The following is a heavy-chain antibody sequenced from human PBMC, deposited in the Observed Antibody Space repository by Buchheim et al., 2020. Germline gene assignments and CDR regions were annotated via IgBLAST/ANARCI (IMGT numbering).Heavy chain of an antibody. CDR3: AKDMDYYGSAPSG. V-gene: IGHV3-30*18. Sequence: QVQLVESGGGVVQPGRSLRLSCATSGFTFSSYGMHWVRQAPGKGLEWVAVISYDGSNKYYADSVKGRFTISRDNSKNTLYLQMNSLRAEDTAVYYCAKDMDYYGSAPSGWGQGTL. J-gene: IGHJ4*02. CDR2: ISYDGSNK. D-gene: IGHD3-10*01. CDR1: GFTFSSYG.